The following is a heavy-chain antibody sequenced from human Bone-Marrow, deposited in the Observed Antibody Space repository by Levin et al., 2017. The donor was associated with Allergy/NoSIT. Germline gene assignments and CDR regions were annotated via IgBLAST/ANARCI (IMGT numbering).Heavy chain of an antibody. J-gene: IGHJ4*02. D-gene: IGHD3-22*01. Sequence: ASVKVSCKASGYTFISYYMHWVRQAPGQGLEWVGIINPSDGSTGYAQKFQGRVTMSRDTSTNTVYMDLSSLRSEDTAMYYCARDLSEAYYDSRGYLAYWGQGTLVTVSS. CDR1: GYTFISYY. CDR2: INPSDGST. V-gene: IGHV1-46*01. CDR3: ARDLSEAYYDSRGYLAY.